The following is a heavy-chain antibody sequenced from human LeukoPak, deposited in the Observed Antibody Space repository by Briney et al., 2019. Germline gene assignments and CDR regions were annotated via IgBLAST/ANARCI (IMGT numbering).Heavy chain of an antibody. V-gene: IGHV3-7*01. Sequence: GGPLRLSCAASGFTFSSYWMSWVRQAPGKGLEWVANIKQDGSEKYYVDSVKGRFTISRDNAKNSLYLQMNSLRAEDTAVYYCARHPPFWPDAFDIWGQGTMVTVSS. CDR2: IKQDGSEK. D-gene: IGHD3-3*01. J-gene: IGHJ3*02. CDR3: ARHPPFWPDAFDI. CDR1: GFTFSSYW.